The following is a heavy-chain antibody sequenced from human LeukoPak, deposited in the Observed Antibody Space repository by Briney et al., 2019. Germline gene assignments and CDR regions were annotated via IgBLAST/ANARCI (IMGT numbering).Heavy chain of an antibody. J-gene: IGHJ4*02. Sequence: GGSLRLSCAASGFTFSSYSMNWVRQAPGKGLEWVSYISSSSSTIYYADSVKGRFTISRDNAKNSLYLQMNSLRAEDTAIYYCAREWDSGSSSIDYWGPGILVTVSS. CDR1: GFTFSSYS. D-gene: IGHD5-12*01. CDR2: ISSSSSTI. V-gene: IGHV3-48*04. CDR3: AREWDSGSSSIDY.